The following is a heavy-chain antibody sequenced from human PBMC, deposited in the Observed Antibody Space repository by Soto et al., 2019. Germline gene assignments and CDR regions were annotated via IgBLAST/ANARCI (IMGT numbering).Heavy chain of an antibody. D-gene: IGHD1-1*01. CDR1: GLTVSGQKY. CDR2: LYDVDGS. CDR3: ASWHEREHAYDV. Sequence: DVQLVESGGGLIQPGESLRLSCAAFGLTVSGQKYVAWVRQAPGKGLEWVSALYDVDGSFYADSVKGRFTTSSDSSKTTVYLQMNGLRPDDTAVYYFASWHEREHAYDVWGQGTTVTVSS. V-gene: IGHV3-53*01. J-gene: IGHJ3*01.